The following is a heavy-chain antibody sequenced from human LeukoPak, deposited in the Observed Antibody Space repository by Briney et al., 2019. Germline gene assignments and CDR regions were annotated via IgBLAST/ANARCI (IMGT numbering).Heavy chain of an antibody. CDR2: LSTSGGST. Sequence: GGPVRLSCAASGFTFSSYAMSWVRQAPGKGLEWVSGLSTSGGSTYYADSVKGRFAISRDNSKNTLYLQMNSLRAEDTAVYYCAKDRSGWYYFDYWGQGNLDPVSS. D-gene: IGHD6-19*01. J-gene: IGHJ4*02. CDR1: GFTFSSYA. V-gene: IGHV3-23*01. CDR3: AKDRSGWYYFDY.